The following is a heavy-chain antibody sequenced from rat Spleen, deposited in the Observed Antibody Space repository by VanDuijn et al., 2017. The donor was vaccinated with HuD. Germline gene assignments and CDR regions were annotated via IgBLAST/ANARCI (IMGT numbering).Heavy chain of an antibody. J-gene: IGHJ2*01. V-gene: IGHV5-20*01. D-gene: IGHD1-3*01. CDR3: TTEGYGSYNGLD. CDR1: GFTFSDYY. Sequence: EVQLVESDGGLVQPGRSLKLSCAASGFTFSDYYMAWVRQAPTKGLEWVATISYDGSSTYYRDSVKGRFTISRDNAKSTLYLQMNSLRSEDTATYYCTTEGYGSYNGLDWGQGVMVTVSS. CDR2: ISYDGSST.